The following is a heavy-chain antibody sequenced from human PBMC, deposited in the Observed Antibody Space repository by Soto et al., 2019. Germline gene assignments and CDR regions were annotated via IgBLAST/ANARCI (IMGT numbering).Heavy chain of an antibody. D-gene: IGHD4-17*01. CDR3: AKDHAWGRRVTTRFDY. J-gene: IGHJ4*02. Sequence: EVQLLESGGNLVQPGGSLRLSCAASGFTFSTYGMTWVRQAPGKGLEWVSSISDSCDSTYYADSVKGRFTISRDNSKNTLFLQMNSLRAEDTAVYYCAKDHAWGRRVTTRFDYWGQRALVTVSS. CDR2: ISDSCDST. CDR1: GFTFSTYG. V-gene: IGHV3-23*01.